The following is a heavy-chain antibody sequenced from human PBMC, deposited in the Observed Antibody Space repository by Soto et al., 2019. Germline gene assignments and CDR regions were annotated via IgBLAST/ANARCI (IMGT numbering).Heavy chain of an antibody. D-gene: IGHD3-10*01. CDR2: IYYSGHT. CDR3: ARALSYGSGLCDY. V-gene: IGHV4-59*11. J-gene: IGHJ4*02. CDR1: GGSISPHY. Sequence: QVQLQESGPGLVKPSETLSLTCTVSGGSISPHYWSWIRQPPGKGLEWIGYIYYSGHTHYNPSLESRVSISVDTSKNQFSLNLTSVTAADTAVYYCARALSYGSGLCDYWGQGTLVTVSS.